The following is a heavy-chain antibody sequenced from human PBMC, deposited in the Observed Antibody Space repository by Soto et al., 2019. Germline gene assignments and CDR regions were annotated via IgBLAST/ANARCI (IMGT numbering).Heavy chain of an antibody. J-gene: IGHJ3*02. V-gene: IGHV4-31*03. CDR1: GGSISSGGYY. CDR3: ARDPGDTAMVPEVYGAFDI. Sequence: QVQLQESGPGLVKPSQTLSLTCTVSGGSISSGGYYWSWIRQHPGKGLEWIGYIYYSGSTYYNPSLKSRVTISVDTSKNQFSLKLSSVTAADTAVYYCARDPGDTAMVPEVYGAFDIWGQGTMVTVSS. D-gene: IGHD5-18*01. CDR2: IYYSGST.